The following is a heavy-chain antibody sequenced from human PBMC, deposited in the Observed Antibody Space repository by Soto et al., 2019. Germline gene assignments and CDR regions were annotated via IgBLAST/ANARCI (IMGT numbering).Heavy chain of an antibody. CDR3: ARDPADPYYYYGMDV. Sequence: GGSLRLSCAASGFTFSSYWMHWVRQAPGKGLVWVSRINSDGSSTSYADSVKGRFTISRDNAKNTLYLQMNSLRAEDTAVYYCARDPADPYYYYGMDVWGQGTTVTVPS. V-gene: IGHV3-74*01. CDR1: GFTFSSYW. CDR2: INSDGSST. J-gene: IGHJ6*02.